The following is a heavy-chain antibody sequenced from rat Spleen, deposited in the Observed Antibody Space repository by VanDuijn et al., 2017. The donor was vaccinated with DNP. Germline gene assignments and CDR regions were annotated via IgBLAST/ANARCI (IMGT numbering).Heavy chain of an antibody. D-gene: IGHD1-7*01. J-gene: IGHJ3*01. Sequence: QVQLKESGPGLVQPSQTLSLTCTVSGFSLTSYSVNWIRQPPGKGLEWIAAMASGGSTYYNSALKSRLSISRDTSKSQVFLKMNSLQTEDTATYYCARDHPWGWFAYWGQGTLVTVSS. CDR3: ARDHPWGWFAY. CDR2: MASGGST. CDR1: GFSLTSYS. V-gene: IGHV2-6*01.